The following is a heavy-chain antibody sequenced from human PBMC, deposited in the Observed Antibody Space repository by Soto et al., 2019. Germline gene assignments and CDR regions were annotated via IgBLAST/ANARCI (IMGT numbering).Heavy chain of an antibody. CDR2: NHYSWSN. V-gene: IGHV4-30-4*01. CDR3: ARVGVVVPAIGHYHGRDA. CDR1: GGSISNGDYS. D-gene: IGHD2-2*01. Sequence: QVQLQESGPGLVKPSQTLSLTCTVSGGSISNGDYSWIWIRPHPGKGLEWIGYNHYSWSNYYNASLKNRVATSIDTSQKQFFLELTSLAAADSAVYYCARVGVVVPAIGHYHGRDAWGQGAKCTVSS. J-gene: IGHJ6*02.